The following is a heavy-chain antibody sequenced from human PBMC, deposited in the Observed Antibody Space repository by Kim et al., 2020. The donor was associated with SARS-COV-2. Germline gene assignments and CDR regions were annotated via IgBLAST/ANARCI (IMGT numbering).Heavy chain of an antibody. V-gene: IGHV4-34*01. D-gene: IGHD5-18*01. CDR1: GGSFSGYY. J-gene: IGHJ6*02. CDR3: ARGWIQLWLRDYYYGMDV. Sequence: SETLSLTCAVYGGSFSGYYWSWIRPPGKGLEWIGEINHSGSTNYNPSLKSRVTISVDTSKNQFSLKLSSVTAADTAVYYCARGWIQLWLRDYYYGMDVWGQGTTVTVSS. CDR2: INHSGST.